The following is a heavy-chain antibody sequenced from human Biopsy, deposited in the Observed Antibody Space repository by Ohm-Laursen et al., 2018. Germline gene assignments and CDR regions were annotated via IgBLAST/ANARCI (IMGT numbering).Heavy chain of an antibody. CDR3: ARGSNEYGGLYFPH. J-gene: IGHJ1*01. CDR1: GVSINGGRYY. D-gene: IGHD4-23*01. V-gene: IGHV4-31*03. CDR2: IFYSANT. Sequence: PSQTLSLTCTVSGVSINGGRYYWNWIRHHPGKGLEWIGNIFYSANTYYNPSLKSRVTISVDTSKNQFSLKLSSVTAADTAVYYCARGSNEYGGLYFPHWGQGTLVTVSS.